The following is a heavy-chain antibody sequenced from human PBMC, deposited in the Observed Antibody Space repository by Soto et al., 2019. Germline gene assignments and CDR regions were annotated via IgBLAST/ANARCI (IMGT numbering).Heavy chain of an antibody. J-gene: IGHJ4*02. CDR3: ARQLTLRVDS. CDR2: VYYSGST. CDR1: GGSISSSSYY. D-gene: IGHD4-17*01. Sequence: QLQLQESGPGLVKPSETLSLTCTVSGGSISSSSYYWGWIRQPPGKGLEWIGSVYYSGSTYYNPSLKSRVAMSVYKSTNTFTAEVSSVTAGDPAVYSCARQLTLRVDSWGQGTLVTASS. V-gene: IGHV4-39*01.